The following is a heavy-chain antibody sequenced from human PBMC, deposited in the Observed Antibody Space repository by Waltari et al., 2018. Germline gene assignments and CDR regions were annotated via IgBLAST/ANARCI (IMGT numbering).Heavy chain of an antibody. J-gene: IGHJ4*02. D-gene: IGHD1-26*01. V-gene: IGHV3-21*01. CDR1: GFTFSSYS. CDR3: ARMPLGATTSRYYSDY. Sequence: EVQLVESGGGLVKPGGSLRLSCAASGFTFSSYSMNWVRQAPGKGLEWVSSISSSSSYIYYADSVKGRFTISRDNAKNSLYLQMNSRRAEDTAVYYCARMPLGATTSRYYSDYWGQGTLVTVSS. CDR2: ISSSSSYI.